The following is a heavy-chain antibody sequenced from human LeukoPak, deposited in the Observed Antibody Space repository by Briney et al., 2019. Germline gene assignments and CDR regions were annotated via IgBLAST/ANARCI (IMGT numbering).Heavy chain of an antibody. CDR3: ARVPRYDYGDHNWFDP. V-gene: IGHV1-2*02. D-gene: IGHD4-17*01. Sequence: ASVKVSCKASGYTFTSYYMHWVRQAPGQGLEWMGWINPNSGGTNYAQKFQGRVTMTRDTSISTAYMELSRLRSDDTAVYYCARVPRYDYGDHNWFDPWGQGTLVTVSS. J-gene: IGHJ5*02. CDR1: GYTFTSYY. CDR2: INPNSGGT.